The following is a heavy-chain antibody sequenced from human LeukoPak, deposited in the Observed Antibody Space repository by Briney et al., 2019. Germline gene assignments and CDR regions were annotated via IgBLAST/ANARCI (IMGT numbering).Heavy chain of an antibody. CDR2: ISYDGSNK. D-gene: IGHD3-10*01. CDR3: ARDSGFKAQYYFDY. CDR1: GFTFSSYA. J-gene: IGHJ4*02. V-gene: IGHV3-30*04. Sequence: GGSLRLSCAASGFTFSSYAMHWVRQAPGKGLEWVAVISYDGSNKYYADSVKGRFTISRDNSKNTLYLQMNSLRAEDTAVYYCARDSGFKAQYYFDYWGQGTLVTVSS.